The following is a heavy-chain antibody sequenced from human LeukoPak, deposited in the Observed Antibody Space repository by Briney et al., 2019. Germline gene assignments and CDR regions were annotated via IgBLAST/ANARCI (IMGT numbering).Heavy chain of an antibody. J-gene: IGHJ4*02. V-gene: IGHV4-34*01. CDR1: GGSFSGYY. Sequence: KPSETLSLTCAVYGGSFSGYYWSWIRQPPGKGLEWIGEINHSGSTNYNPSLKSRVTISVDTSKNQFSLKLSSVTAADTAVYYCGRGGPSLDYWGQGTLVTVSS. CDR2: INHSGST. CDR3: GRGGPSLDY.